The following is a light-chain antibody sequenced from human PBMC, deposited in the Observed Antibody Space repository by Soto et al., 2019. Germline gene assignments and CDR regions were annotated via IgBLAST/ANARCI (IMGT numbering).Light chain of an antibody. CDR1: SSDVGGYNS. V-gene: IGLV2-8*01. Sequence: QPVLTQPPSASGSPGQSVTISCTGTSSDVGGYNSVSWYQQHPGKAPKLMIYEVNKRPSGVPDRFSASKSDNTASLTVSGLQAEDEADYYCSSYAGSKNLVFGGGTKLTVL. CDR2: EVN. CDR3: SSYAGSKNLV. J-gene: IGLJ3*02.